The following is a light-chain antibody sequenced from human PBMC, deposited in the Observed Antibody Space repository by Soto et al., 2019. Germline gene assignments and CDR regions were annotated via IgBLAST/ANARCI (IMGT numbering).Light chain of an antibody. J-gene: IGLJ1*01. CDR2: EVS. CDR3: SSYTSRTTLV. V-gene: IGLV2-14*01. Sequence: QSVLTQPASVSGSPGQSITISCTGTSSDVGGYNYVSWYQQHPGKAPKLMIYEVSNRPSGVSYRFSGSKSGNTASLTISGLQGEDEADYYCSSYTSRTTLVFGTGTKVTVL. CDR1: SSDVGGYNY.